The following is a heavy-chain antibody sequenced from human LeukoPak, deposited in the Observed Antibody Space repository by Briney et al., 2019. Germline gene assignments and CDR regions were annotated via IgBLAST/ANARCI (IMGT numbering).Heavy chain of an antibody. CDR1: GGSINSNTYH. D-gene: IGHD1-26*01. V-gene: IGHV4-39*01. CDR2: ISYSGST. Sequence: PSETLPLTCTVSGGSINSNTYHWGWIRQPPGKGLEWIGTISYSGSTYYNPSLKSRVTISVGTSKNQFSLRLNSVTAADTAVYYCARHRRGSYYDYWGQGTLVTVSS. J-gene: IGHJ4*02. CDR3: ARHRRGSYYDY.